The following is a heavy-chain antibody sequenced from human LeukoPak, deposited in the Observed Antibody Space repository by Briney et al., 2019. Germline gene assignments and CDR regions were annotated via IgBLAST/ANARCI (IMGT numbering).Heavy chain of an antibody. D-gene: IGHD2-2*01. CDR3: VRTYGYCSSTSCYVFDY. CDR1: GFTFSYYA. Sequence: SGGSLRLSCSASGFTFSYYAMHWVRQAPGQGLAYVSAISSNGGSTYYADSVKGRFTISRDNSKNTLYLQMSSLRAEDTAVYYCVRTYGYCSSTSCYVFDYWDQGTLVTVSS. J-gene: IGHJ4*02. CDR2: ISSNGGST. V-gene: IGHV3-64D*09.